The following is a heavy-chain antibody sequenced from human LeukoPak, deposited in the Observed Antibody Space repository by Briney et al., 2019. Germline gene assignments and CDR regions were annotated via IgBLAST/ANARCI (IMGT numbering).Heavy chain of an antibody. Sequence: GGSLRLSRVASGFTFDFYTMDWLRQAPGKGPEWVASIHDSSNYIHYADSVRGRFIISRDNTRNSLFLQMEGLRVDDTVVYFCAKDVSGVAEGVDLWGQGTLVTVSS. CDR2: IHDSSNYI. J-gene: IGHJ4*01. V-gene: IGHV3-21*01. D-gene: IGHD3-10*01. CDR1: GFTFDFYT. CDR3: AKDVSGVAEGVDL.